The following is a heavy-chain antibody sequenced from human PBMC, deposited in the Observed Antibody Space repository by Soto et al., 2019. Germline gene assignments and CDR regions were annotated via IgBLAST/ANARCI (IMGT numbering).Heavy chain of an antibody. J-gene: IGHJ4*02. Sequence: QLQLQESGPGLVKPSETLSLTCTVSGGSISSSSYYWGWIRQPPGKGLEWIGSIYYSGSTYYNPSLKSRVTISVDTSTNQFSLKLSSVTAADTAVYYCALTPYYYDSSGYYPDYWGQGTLVTVSS. CDR2: IYYSGST. V-gene: IGHV4-39*01. CDR1: GGSISSSSYY. D-gene: IGHD3-22*01. CDR3: ALTPYYYDSSGYYPDY.